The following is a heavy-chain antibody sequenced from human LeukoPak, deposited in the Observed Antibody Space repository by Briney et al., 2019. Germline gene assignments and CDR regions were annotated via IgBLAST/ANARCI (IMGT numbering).Heavy chain of an antibody. Sequence: GGSLRLSCAASGFTFSSYAMSWVRQAPGKGLEWVSAISGSGGSTYYADSVKGRFTISRDNSKNTLYLHMNSLRAEDTAVYYCAKDRYSSSWYGNYYFDYWGQGTLVTVSS. D-gene: IGHD6-13*01. CDR2: ISGSGGST. CDR3: AKDRYSSSWYGNYYFDY. CDR1: GFTFSSYA. V-gene: IGHV3-23*01. J-gene: IGHJ4*02.